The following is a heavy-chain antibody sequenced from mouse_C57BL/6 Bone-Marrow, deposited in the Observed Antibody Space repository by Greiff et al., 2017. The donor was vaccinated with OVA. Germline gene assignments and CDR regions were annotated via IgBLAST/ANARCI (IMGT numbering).Heavy chain of an antibody. CDR3: ARSPIYYYGSRRAWFAY. CDR2: IFPGSGST. Sequence: QVQLQQSGPELVKPGASVKISCKASGYTFTDYYINWVKQRPGQGLEWIGWIFPGSGSTYYNEKFKGKATLTVDKSSSTAYMLLSSLTSEDSAVYFCARSPIYYYGSRRAWFAYWGQGTLVTVSA. J-gene: IGHJ3*01. V-gene: IGHV1-75*01. CDR1: GYTFTDYY. D-gene: IGHD1-1*01.